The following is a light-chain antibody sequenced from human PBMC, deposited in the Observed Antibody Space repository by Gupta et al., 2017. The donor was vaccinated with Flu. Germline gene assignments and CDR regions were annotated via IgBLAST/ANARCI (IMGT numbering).Light chain of an antibody. J-gene: IGLJ1*01. CDR1: SSDVGGSNY. CDR2: DVT. Sequence: QSALTQPASVSGSPGQSINLHCTGTSSDVGGSNYVSWYHQHPDKAPILIIYDVTVRPSGVSSRFSGSKSGNTASLTISWLQSEDETDYYCSSYTSSSTFYVFGTGTKVTVL. CDR3: SSYTSSSTFYV. V-gene: IGLV2-14*01.